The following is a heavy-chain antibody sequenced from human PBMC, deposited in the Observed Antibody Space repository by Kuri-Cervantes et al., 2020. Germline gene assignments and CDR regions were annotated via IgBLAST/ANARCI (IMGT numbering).Heavy chain of an antibody. CDR1: GGSISSSNYY. D-gene: IGHD2-2*01. J-gene: IGHJ3*02. CDR2: IFYSGST. CDR3: ARYCSTSSCYVGQNDAFDI. Sequence: SETLSLTCNVSGGSISSSNYYWGWIRQPPGKGLEWIENIFYSGSTYYNPSLKSRVTISVDTSKNRFSLKLSSVTAADTAVYYCARYCSTSSCYVGQNDAFDIWGQGTVVTVSS. V-gene: IGHV4-39*02.